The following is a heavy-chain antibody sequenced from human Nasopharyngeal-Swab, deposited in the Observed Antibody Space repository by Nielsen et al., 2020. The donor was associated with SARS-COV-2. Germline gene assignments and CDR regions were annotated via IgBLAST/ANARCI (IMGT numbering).Heavy chain of an antibody. J-gene: IGHJ4*02. CDR2: ISGSGGST. CDR1: GFTFSSYA. V-gene: IGHV3-23*01. CDR3: AKDPWDSSGYYGPFDY. Sequence: GGSLRLSCAASGFTFSSYAMSWVRQAPGKGLEWVSAISGSGGSTYYADSVKGRFTISRDNSKNTLYLQMNSLRAEDTAVYYCAKDPWDSSGYYGPFDYWGQGTLVTVSS. D-gene: IGHD3-22*01.